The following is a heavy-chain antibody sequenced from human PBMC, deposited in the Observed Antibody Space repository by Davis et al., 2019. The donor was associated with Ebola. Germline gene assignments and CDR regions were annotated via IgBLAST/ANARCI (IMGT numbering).Heavy chain of an antibody. CDR2: ISYDGSNK. D-gene: IGHD3-22*01. Sequence: PGGSLRLSCAASGFTFSSYGMHWVRQAPGKGLEWVAVISYDGSNKYYADSVKGRFTIPRDNSKNTVYLQMNSLRAEDTAVYYCAKDRVRYYYDSSGYFDYWGQGTLVTVSS. CDR3: AKDRVRYYYDSSGYFDY. CDR1: GFTFSSYG. J-gene: IGHJ4*02. V-gene: IGHV3-30*18.